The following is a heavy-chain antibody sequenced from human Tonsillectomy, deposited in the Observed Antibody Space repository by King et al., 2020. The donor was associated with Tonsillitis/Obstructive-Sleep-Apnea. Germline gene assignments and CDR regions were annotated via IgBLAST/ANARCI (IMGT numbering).Heavy chain of an antibody. V-gene: IGHV5-51*01. D-gene: IGHD4-17*01. CDR1: GYSFSSYW. J-gene: IGHJ4*02. CDR3: ARWIYGDYEHFDY. CDR2: IYPGDSDT. Sequence: QLVQSGAEVKKSGESLKISCKGSGYSFSSYWIGWVRQMPGKGLEWMGIIYPGDSDTRYSPSFQGQVTISADKSISTAYLQWSRLKSSDTAMYYCARWIYGDYEHFDYWGQGTLVTVSS.